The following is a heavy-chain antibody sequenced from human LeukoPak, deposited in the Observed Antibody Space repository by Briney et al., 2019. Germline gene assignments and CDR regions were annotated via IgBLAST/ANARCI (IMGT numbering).Heavy chain of an antibody. Sequence: PGGSLRLSCAASGFTFSSYGMHWVRQAPGKGLEWVAVIWYDGSNKYYADSVKGRFTISRDNSENTLYLQMNSLRAEDTAVYYCARDRSIVGARPTPSLAYWGQGTLVTVSS. V-gene: IGHV3-33*01. J-gene: IGHJ4*02. D-gene: IGHD1-26*01. CDR1: GFTFSSYG. CDR3: ARDRSIVGARPTPSLAY. CDR2: IWYDGSNK.